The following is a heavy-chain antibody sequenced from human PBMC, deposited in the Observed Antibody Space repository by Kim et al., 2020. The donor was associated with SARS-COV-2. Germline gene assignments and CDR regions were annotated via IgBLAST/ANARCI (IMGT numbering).Heavy chain of an antibody. V-gene: IGHV4-4*06. Sequence: STPYHPTLKSRVIMSIATSKNQFSLNLTSVTAADTAVYFCARADYYYGMDVWGQGTTVTVSS. CDR2: ST. CDR3: ARADYYYGMDV. J-gene: IGHJ6*02.